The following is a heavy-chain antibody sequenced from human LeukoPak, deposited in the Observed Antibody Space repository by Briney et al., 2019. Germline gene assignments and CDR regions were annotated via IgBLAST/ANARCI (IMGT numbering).Heavy chain of an antibody. J-gene: IGHJ6*02. CDR3: ATDLVDGDYGDRLGGMDV. Sequence: ASVKVSCKASGYTFTSYGISWVRQAPGQGLEWMGWISAYNGNTNYAQKLQGRVTMTTDTSTSTAYMELSSLRSEDTAVYYCATDLVDGDYGDRLGGMDVWGQGTTVTVSS. D-gene: IGHD4-17*01. CDR2: ISAYNGNT. CDR1: GYTFTSYG. V-gene: IGHV1-18*01.